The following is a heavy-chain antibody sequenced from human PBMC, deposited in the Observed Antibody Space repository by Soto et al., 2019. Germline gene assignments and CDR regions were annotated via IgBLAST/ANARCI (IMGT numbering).Heavy chain of an antibody. CDR1: GFTFSSYA. D-gene: IGHD2-2*01. CDR2: ISYDGSNK. CDR3: ARVRDQLLFYYYYGMDV. J-gene: IGHJ6*02. Sequence: GGSLRLSCAASGFTFSSYAMHWVRQAPGKGLEWVAVISYDGSNKYYADSVKGRFTISRDNSKNTLYLQMNSLRAEDTAVYYCARVRDQLLFYYYYGMDVRGQGTTVTVSS. V-gene: IGHV3-30-3*01.